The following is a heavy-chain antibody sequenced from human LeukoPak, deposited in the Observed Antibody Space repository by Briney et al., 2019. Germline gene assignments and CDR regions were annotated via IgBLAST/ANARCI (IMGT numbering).Heavy chain of an antibody. D-gene: IGHD3-22*01. CDR2: INGGSGNT. J-gene: IGHJ4*02. CDR1: GYTFTDYT. V-gene: IGHV1-3*01. CDR3: ANPRYDRSGYYYVD. Sequence: ASVKVSRKASGYTFTDYTMHWLRQAPGQRLDWMGWINGGSGNTKYSPEFQGRVTITRDTSASTAYMELSSLRSEDTAVYYCANPRYDRSGYYYVDWGQGTLVTVSS.